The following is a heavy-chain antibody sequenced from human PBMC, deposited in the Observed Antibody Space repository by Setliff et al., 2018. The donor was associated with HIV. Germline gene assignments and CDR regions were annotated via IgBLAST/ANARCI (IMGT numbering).Heavy chain of an antibody. CDR3: AGYTSGWYAPY. D-gene: IGHD6-19*01. CDR2: IYYSGST. J-gene: IGHJ4*02. V-gene: IGHV4-39*07. CDR1: GGSISSSSYY. Sequence: PSETLSLTCTVSGGSISSSSYYWGWIRQPPGKGLEWIGSIYYSGSTTYNPSLKSRVTISVDTSKNQFSLKLTSVTVADTAVYYCAGYTSGWYAPYWGQGTLVTVSS.